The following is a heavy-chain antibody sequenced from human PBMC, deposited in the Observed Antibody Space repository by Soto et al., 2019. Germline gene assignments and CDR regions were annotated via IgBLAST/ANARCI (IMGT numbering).Heavy chain of an antibody. J-gene: IGHJ4*02. CDR3: ARRGRVVLDY. Sequence: QLQLQESGPGLVKPSETLSLTCTVSGGSISSSSYYWGWISQPPGKGLEWIGSIYYSGSTYYNPSLKSRVTISVDTSKNQFSLKLSSVTAADTAVYYCARRGRVVLDYWGQGTLVTVSS. CDR1: GGSISSSSYY. D-gene: IGHD2-15*01. V-gene: IGHV4-39*01. CDR2: IYYSGST.